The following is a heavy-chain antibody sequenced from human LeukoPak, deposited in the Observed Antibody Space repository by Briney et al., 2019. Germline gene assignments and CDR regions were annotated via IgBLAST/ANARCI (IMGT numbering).Heavy chain of an antibody. J-gene: IGHJ4*02. D-gene: IGHD3-10*01. CDR2: ISSSGSTI. CDR3: ARDSKGVRGVKKGLDY. CDR1: GFTFSSAW. Sequence: PGGSLRLSCAASGFTFSSAWLSWVRQAPGKGLEWVSYISSSGSTIYYADSVKGRFTISRDNAKNSLYLQMNSLRAEDTAVYYCARDSKGVRGVKKGLDYWGQGTLVTVSS. V-gene: IGHV3-11*01.